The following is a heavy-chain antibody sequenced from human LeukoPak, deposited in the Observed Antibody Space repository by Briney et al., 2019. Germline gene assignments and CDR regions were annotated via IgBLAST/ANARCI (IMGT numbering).Heavy chain of an antibody. CDR1: GCTFTGYY. D-gene: IGHD1-7*01. CDR3: ARAQYNWNYSSGY. CDR2: INPNSGGT. V-gene: IGHV1-2*02. Sequence: ASVKVSCKASGCTFTGYYMHWVRQAPGQGLEWMGWINPNSGGTNYAQKFQGRVTMTRDTSISTAYMELSRLRSDDTAVYYCARAQYNWNYSSGYWGQGTLVTVSS. J-gene: IGHJ4*02.